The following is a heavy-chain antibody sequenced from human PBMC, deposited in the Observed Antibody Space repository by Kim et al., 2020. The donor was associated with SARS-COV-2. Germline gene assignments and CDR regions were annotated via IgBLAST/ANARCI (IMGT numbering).Heavy chain of an antibody. CDR2: ITGSDGKT. CDR1: GFTFSDYT. D-gene: IGHD3-16*01. Sequence: GGSLRLSCAASGFTFSDYTMRWVRQAPGKGLEWISLITGSDGKTYYADSVNGRFTVSRDNSKNTLYLQMSSLRAADTAVYCCAEANNNRANDYHGMDVWG. V-gene: IGHV3-23*01. J-gene: IGHJ6*01. CDR3: AEANNNRANDYHGMDV.